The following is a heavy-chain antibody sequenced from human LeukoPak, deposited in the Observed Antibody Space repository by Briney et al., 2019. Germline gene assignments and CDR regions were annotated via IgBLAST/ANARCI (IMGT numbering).Heavy chain of an antibody. CDR1: GYTFTDYE. Sequence: ASVKVSCKASGYTFTDYEINWVRQASGQGLEWMGWTNPSSRNRAYAPKFEGRVTMTTDTSTSPAYMELRSLTSEDTAVYYCARNPSRSDTYFDLWGQGTLVTVSS. CDR3: ARNPSRSDTYFDL. V-gene: IGHV1-8*01. CDR2: TNPSSRNR. D-gene: IGHD5-18*01. J-gene: IGHJ4*02.